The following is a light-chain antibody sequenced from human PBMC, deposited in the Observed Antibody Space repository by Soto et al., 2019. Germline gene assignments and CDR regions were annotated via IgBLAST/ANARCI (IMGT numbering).Light chain of an antibody. CDR3: QSYDRSLSGVV. CDR1: SSNIGAGYD. J-gene: IGLJ2*01. CDR2: GNS. V-gene: IGLV1-40*01. Sequence: QSVLTQPPSVSGAPGQRVTISCTGSSSNIGAGYDVHWYQQLPGTAPKLLIYGNSNRPSGVPDRFSSSKSGTSASLAITGLQAEDEADYYCQSYDRSLSGVVFGGGTKLTVL.